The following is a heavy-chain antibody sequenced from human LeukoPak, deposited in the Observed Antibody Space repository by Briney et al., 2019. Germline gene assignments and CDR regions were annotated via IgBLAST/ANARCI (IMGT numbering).Heavy chain of an antibody. CDR2: ISYDGDNK. Sequence: GGSLRLSCAASGVTFSSHGMHWGRHAPGEGREWGTVISYDGDNKNSAHSLKSRFTIPRDNSKTTVFLQVDSLRTDDTAVYYCAKDGSSYYYYGMDVWGQGTTVTVSS. V-gene: IGHV3-30*18. J-gene: IGHJ6*02. CDR1: GVTFSSHG. CDR3: AKDGSSYYYYGMDV.